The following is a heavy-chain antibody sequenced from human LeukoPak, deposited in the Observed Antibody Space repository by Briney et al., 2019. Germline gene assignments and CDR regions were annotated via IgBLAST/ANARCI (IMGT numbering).Heavy chain of an antibody. D-gene: IGHD6-13*01. CDR3: ARTKSSSWPGAAFDY. J-gene: IGHJ4*02. CDR1: GYTFTSYG. CDR2: ISAYNGNT. V-gene: IGHV1-18*01. Sequence: GASVKVSCKASGYTFTSYGISWVQQAPGQGLEWMGWISAYNGNTNYAQKLQGRVTMTTDTSTSTAYMELRSLRSEDTAVYYCARTKSSSWPGAAFDYWGQGTLVTVSS.